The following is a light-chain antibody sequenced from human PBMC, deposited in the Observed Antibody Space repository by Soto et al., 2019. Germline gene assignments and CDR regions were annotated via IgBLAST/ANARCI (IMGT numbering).Light chain of an antibody. CDR3: QQRSNWPS. V-gene: IGKV3-11*01. CDR2: DAS. Sequence: EIVLRQSPATLSLSPGERATLSCRASQSVSRYLAWYQQKPGQAPRLLIYDASNRATGIPARFSGSGSGTDFTLTISSLEPEDFAVYYCQQRSNWPSFGPGTKLDIK. CDR1: QSVSRY. J-gene: IGKJ3*01.